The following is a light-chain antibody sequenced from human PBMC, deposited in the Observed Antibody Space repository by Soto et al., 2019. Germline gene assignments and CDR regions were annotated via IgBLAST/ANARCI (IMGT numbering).Light chain of an antibody. CDR3: QQAKNFPWT. J-gene: IGKJ1*01. V-gene: IGKV1-12*01. Sequence: DIQMTQAPFSVSASVGDRVTITCRASQGISTSLAWYQQKPGKAPTLLIYAASSLQSWVPSRFSGTGSGTDFTLTIISLQPEDFATYYCQQAKNFPWTFGQGTKVEVK. CDR2: AAS. CDR1: QGISTS.